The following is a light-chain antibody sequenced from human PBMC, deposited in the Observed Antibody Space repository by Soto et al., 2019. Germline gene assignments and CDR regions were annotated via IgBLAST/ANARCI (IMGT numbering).Light chain of an antibody. V-gene: IGLV2-14*01. CDR1: SSDVGTYNH. Sequence: QSALTQPASVSGSPGQSITISCTGTSSDVGTYNHVSWYQHYPGQVPKLLIYNVNHRPSGISNRFSGSRSGSTASLTISGLQVGDEADYFCSSSTTGSLYVFGTGTKSPS. CDR3: SSSTTGSLYV. J-gene: IGLJ1*01. CDR2: NVN.